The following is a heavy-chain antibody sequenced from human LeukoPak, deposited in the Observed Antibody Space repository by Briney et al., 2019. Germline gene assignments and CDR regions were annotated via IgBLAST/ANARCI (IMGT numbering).Heavy chain of an antibody. V-gene: IGHV1-69*13. CDR1: GGTFSSYA. CDR3: ARVSAEVSHYYDSSGYYRT. CDR2: IIPIFGTA. J-gene: IGHJ5*02. D-gene: IGHD3-22*01. Sequence: SVKVSCKASGGTFSSYAISWVRQAPGQWLEWMGGIIPIFGTANYAQKFQGRVTITADESTSTAYMGVSSLRSEDTAVYYCARVSAEVSHYYDSSGYYRTWGQGTLVTVSS.